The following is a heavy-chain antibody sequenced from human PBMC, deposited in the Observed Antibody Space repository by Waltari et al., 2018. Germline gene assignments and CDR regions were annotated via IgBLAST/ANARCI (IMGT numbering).Heavy chain of an antibody. J-gene: IGHJ4*02. Sequence: EVQLVESGGGLVQPGGSLRLSCAASGFTVSTNYMSWVRQAPGKGLEWVSGIYSGGSTYYADSVKGRFTISRDNSKNTLYLQMNSLRAEDTAVYYCARAPATAIRYFDFWGQGTLVTVSS. V-gene: IGHV3-66*01. CDR1: GFTVSTNY. D-gene: IGHD2-21*02. CDR3: ARAPATAIRYFDF. CDR2: IYSGGST.